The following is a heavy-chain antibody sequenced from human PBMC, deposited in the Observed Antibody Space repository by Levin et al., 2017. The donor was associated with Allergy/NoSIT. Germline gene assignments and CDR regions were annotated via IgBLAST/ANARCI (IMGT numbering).Heavy chain of an antibody. Sequence: SETLSLTCTVSGGSISSYYWSWIRQPPGKGLEWNGYIYYSGSTNYNPSLKSRVTISVDTSKNQFSLKLSSVTAADTAVYYCAREAAIAAADAFDIWGQGTMVTVSS. CDR2: IYYSGST. D-gene: IGHD6-25*01. CDR1: GGSISSYY. J-gene: IGHJ3*02. V-gene: IGHV4-59*01. CDR3: AREAAIAAADAFDI.